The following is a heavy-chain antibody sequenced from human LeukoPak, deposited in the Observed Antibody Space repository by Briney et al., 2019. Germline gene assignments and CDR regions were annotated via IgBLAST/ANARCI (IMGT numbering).Heavy chain of an antibody. J-gene: IGHJ4*02. D-gene: IGHD6-13*01. CDR3: ARGVAAAGFDY. Sequence: SETLSLTCAVYGGSFSGYYWSWIRLPPGKGLEWIGEINHSGSTNYNPSLKSRVTISVDTSKNQFSLELSSVTAADTAVYYCARGVAAAGFDYWGQGTLVTVSS. CDR2: INHSGST. V-gene: IGHV4-34*01. CDR1: GGSFSGYY.